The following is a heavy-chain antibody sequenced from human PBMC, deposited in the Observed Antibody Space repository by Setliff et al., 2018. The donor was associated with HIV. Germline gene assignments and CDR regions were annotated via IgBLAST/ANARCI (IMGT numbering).Heavy chain of an antibody. CDR2: ISSSSSYI. Sequence: GGSLRLSCAASGLTFSSYTMNWVRQAPGKGLEWVSSISSSSSYIYYADSVKGRFTISRDNAKNSLYLQMNTLRAEDTAVYFCARSPYGDYWGQGALVTVSS. J-gene: IGHJ4*02. CDR1: GLTFSSYT. D-gene: IGHD3-16*01. CDR3: ARSPYGDY. V-gene: IGHV3-21*01.